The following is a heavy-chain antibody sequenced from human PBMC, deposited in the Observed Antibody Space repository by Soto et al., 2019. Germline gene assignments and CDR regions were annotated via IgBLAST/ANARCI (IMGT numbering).Heavy chain of an antibody. Sequence: QVQLVQSGAEVKKPGSSVKVSCKASGGTFSSYAISWVRQAPGQGLEWMGGIIPIFGTANYAQKFQGRVTITGAXXTXTXXMELSSLRSEDTAVYYCAGRLGGATITYHYYGMDVWGQGTTVTGSS. D-gene: IGHD1-26*01. J-gene: IGHJ6*02. CDR3: AGRLGGATITYHYYGMDV. CDR1: GGTFSSYA. CDR2: IIPIFGTA. V-gene: IGHV1-69*12.